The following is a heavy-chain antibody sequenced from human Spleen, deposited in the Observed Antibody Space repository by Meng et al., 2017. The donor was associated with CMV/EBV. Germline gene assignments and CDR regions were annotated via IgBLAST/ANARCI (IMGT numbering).Heavy chain of an antibody. CDR2: VSYSGSS. J-gene: IGHJ4*02. D-gene: IGHD3-9*01. CDR3: ARSLRYFDWYFDF. CDR1: AGSISSTSYY. V-gene: IGHV4-39*07. Sequence: GSLRLSCTVSAGSISSTSYYWGWIRQPPGKGLEWIGGVSYSGSSYYNPSLKSRVTIPVDTSKNQFSLKLSSVTAADTAVYYCARSLRYFDWYFDFWGQGMLVTVS.